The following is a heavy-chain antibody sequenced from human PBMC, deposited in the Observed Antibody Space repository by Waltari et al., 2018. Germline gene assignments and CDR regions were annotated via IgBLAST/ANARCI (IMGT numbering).Heavy chain of an antibody. D-gene: IGHD3-10*01. V-gene: IGHV4-38-2*01. CDR1: GYAISSGYY. J-gene: IGHJ4*02. CDR2: IYHSGST. Sequence: QVQLQESGAGQVKPSETLSIACAVSGYAISSGYYWGWARQPPGQGLERIGSIYHSGSTYYNPSLKSRVTISVATSKNQFSLTLSSVTAADTAVYYCASRGSHSSTEFDYWGQGTLVTVSS. CDR3: ASRGSHSSTEFDY.